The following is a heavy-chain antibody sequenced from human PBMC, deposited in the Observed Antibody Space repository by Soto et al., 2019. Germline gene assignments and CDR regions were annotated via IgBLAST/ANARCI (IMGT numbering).Heavy chain of an antibody. CDR3: ARHFVAVVIKGWGY. Sequence: QLQLQESGPGLVKPSETLTLSCSVSGGSINRSNYYWDWIRQTPGKGLEWIGTIYYNGNAYYNPSLKRRVTMSVYTSKNQFSLKLISVTASDTAVYYCARHFVAVVIKGWGYWGQGTLVTVSS. J-gene: IGHJ4*02. CDR2: IYYNGNA. CDR1: GGSINRSNYY. D-gene: IGHD3-22*01. V-gene: IGHV4-39*01.